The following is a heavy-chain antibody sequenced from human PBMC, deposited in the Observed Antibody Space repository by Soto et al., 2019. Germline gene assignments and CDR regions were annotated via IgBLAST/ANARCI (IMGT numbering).Heavy chain of an antibody. CDR2: MYNTGST. CDR1: GGSISGYY. Sequence: QVQLQESGPGLVKPSETLSLTCTVSGGSISGYYWSWIRQPPGKGLEWIGYMYNTGSTAYNPSFMSRVTISVDTSKIQFSLKLNSVTAADTAVYYCARDLWGYCGTDCYPLDVWGQGTTVTVSS. CDR3: ARDLWGYCGTDCYPLDV. J-gene: IGHJ6*02. V-gene: IGHV4-59*01. D-gene: IGHD2-21*02.